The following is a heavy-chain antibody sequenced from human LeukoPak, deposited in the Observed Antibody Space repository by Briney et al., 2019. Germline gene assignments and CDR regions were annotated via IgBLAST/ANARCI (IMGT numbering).Heavy chain of an antibody. Sequence: ASVKVSCKASGYTFTSYAMHWVRQAPGQRLEWMGWINAGNGNTKYSQKFQGRVTITRDTSASTAYKELSSLRSEDTAVYYCARATGTRLFDYWGQGTLVTVSS. CDR1: GYTFTSYA. CDR2: INAGNGNT. V-gene: IGHV1-3*01. D-gene: IGHD3-9*01. J-gene: IGHJ4*02. CDR3: ARATGTRLFDY.